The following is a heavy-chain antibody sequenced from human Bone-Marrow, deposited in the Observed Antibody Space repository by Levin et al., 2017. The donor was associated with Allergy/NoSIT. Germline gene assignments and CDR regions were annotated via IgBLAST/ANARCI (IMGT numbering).Heavy chain of an antibody. Sequence: LSLTCAASGFPFRNSGMHWVRQAPGKGLEWVAVIWYDGSNKNYAESVKGRFTISRDNSRNTLYLQMNSLRAEDTALYYCARDAFITMVRGYPDYWGQGALVTVSS. CDR2: IWYDGSNK. D-gene: IGHD3-10*01. CDR1: GFPFRNSG. V-gene: IGHV3-33*01. J-gene: IGHJ4*02. CDR3: ARDAFITMVRGYPDY.